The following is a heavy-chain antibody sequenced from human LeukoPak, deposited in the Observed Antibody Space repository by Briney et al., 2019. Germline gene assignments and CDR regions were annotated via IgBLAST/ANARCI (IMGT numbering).Heavy chain of an antibody. D-gene: IGHD2-15*01. V-gene: IGHV4-38-2*02. J-gene: IGHJ3*02. CDR3: ARDDGYCSGGSCYVVDAFDI. Sequence: GSLRLSCAASGFTFSSYAMSWIRQPPGKGLEWIGSIHHSGSTYYNPSLKSRVTISVDTSKNQFSLKLTPVTAADTAVYYCARDDGYCSGGSCYVVDAFDIWGQGTMVTVSS. CDR2: IHHSGST. CDR1: GFTFSSYA.